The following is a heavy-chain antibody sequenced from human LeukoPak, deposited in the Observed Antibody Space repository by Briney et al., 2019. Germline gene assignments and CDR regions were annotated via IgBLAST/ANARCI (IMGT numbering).Heavy chain of an antibody. J-gene: IGHJ3*02. CDR3: ARPLYSGYDIVAFDI. CDR1: GGSFSGYY. D-gene: IGHD5-12*01. CDR2: INHSGST. Sequence: SETLSITCAVYGGSFSGYYWSWIRQPPGKGLEWIGEINHSGSTNYNPSLKSRVTISVDTSKNQFSLKLSSVTAADTAVYYCARPLYSGYDIVAFDIWGQGTMVTVSS. V-gene: IGHV4-34*01.